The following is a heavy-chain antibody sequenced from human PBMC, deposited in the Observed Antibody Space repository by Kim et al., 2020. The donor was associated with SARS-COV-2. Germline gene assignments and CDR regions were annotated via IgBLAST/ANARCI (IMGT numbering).Heavy chain of an antibody. Sequence: VEGRFTISRDDSKTTLYLQMNSLKTEDTAVYYCTTDLIYDFWSGYGAWDYWGQGTLVTVSS. CDR3: TTDLIYDFWSGYGAWDY. D-gene: IGHD3-3*01. J-gene: IGHJ4*02. V-gene: IGHV3-15*01.